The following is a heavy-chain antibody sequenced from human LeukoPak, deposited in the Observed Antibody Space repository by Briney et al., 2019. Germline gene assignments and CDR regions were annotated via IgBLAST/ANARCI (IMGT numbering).Heavy chain of an antibody. J-gene: IGHJ4*02. V-gene: IGHV1-2*02. CDR3: AREGGDGYNYFDY. D-gene: IGHD5-24*01. CDR1: GYTFTGYY. CDR2: INPNSGGT. Sequence: ASVKVSCKASGYTFTGYYMHWVRQAPGQGLEWMGWINPNSGGTNYAQKFQGRVTMTRDTSISTAHMELSRLRSDDTAVYYCAREGGDGYNYFDYWGQGTLVTVSS.